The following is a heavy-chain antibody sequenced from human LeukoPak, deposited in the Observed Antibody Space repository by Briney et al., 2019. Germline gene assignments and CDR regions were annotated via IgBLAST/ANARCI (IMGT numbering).Heavy chain of an antibody. D-gene: IGHD3-10*01. Sequence: SETLSLTCTVSGGSISSYYWSWIRQPPGKGLEWIGHIYYSGSTNYNPSLRRRGTISVDTSKNQCSLMLRSGAPADTAVYYCATEAPPPTFTMVRGVNYGMDVWGKGTTVTVSS. CDR2: IYYSGST. CDR1: GGSISSYY. CDR3: ATEAPPPTFTMVRGVNYGMDV. V-gene: IGHV4-59*01. J-gene: IGHJ6*04.